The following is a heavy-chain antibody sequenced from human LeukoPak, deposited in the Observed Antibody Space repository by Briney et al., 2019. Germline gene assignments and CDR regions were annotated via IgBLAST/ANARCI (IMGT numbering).Heavy chain of an antibody. CDR1: GGSISNHY. CDR3: ARFTNYAFDP. V-gene: IGHV4-59*08. J-gene: IGHJ5*02. Sequence: SETLSLTCSVSGGSISNHYWSWIRQPPGKGLEWIGYIYYSGSTNYNPSLKSRVTISVDTSKNQFSLKLSSVTAADTAVYYCARFTNYAFDPWGQGTLVTVSS. CDR2: IYYSGST. D-gene: IGHD4/OR15-4a*01.